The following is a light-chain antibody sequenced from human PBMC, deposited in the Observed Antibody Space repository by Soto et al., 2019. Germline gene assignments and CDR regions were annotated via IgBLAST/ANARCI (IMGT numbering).Light chain of an antibody. V-gene: IGKV3-20*01. CDR3: LQCGASWT. Sequence: EIVLTQSPGTLSLSPGERATLSCRASQSVSSSYLAWYQQKPGQAPRLLIYEASRRATGIPDRFSGSGSGTDFSLTISRLEPEDFAVYYCLQCGASWTFGQGTK. CDR1: QSVSSSY. CDR2: EAS. J-gene: IGKJ1*01.